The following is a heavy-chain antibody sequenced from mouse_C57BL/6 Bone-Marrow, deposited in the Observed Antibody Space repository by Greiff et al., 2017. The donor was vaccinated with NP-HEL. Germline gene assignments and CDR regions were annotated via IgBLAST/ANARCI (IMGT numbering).Heavy chain of an antibody. J-gene: IGHJ1*03. CDR1: GYTFTSYW. Sequence: QVHVKQPGAELVKPGASVEMSCKASGYTFTSYWITWVKQRPGQGLEWIGDIYPGSGSTNYNEKFKSKATLTVDTSSSTAYMQLSSLTSEDSAVYYCARDYYGSSYWYFDVWGTGTTVTVSS. CDR2: IYPGSGST. CDR3: ARDYYGSSYWYFDV. D-gene: IGHD1-1*01. V-gene: IGHV1-55*01.